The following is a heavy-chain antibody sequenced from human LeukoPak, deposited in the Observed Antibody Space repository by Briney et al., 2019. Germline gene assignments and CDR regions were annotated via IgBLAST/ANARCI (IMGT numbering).Heavy chain of an antibody. D-gene: IGHD2-2*01. J-gene: IGHJ4*02. CDR1: GFTVSSNH. CDR2: FSGDDST. Sequence: GGSLRLSCAASGFTVSSNHMSWVRRAPGKGLEWVSTFSGDDSTHYADSVKGRFTVSRDNSKNTLYPQMNSLRAEDTAVYYCARDLGYCSTSNGCYVGYFDYWGQGSLVTVSS. CDR3: ARDLGYCSTSNGCYVGYFDY. V-gene: IGHV3-66*01.